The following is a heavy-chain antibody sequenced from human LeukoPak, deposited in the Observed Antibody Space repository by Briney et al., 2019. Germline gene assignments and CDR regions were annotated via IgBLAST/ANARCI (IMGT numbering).Heavy chain of an antibody. Sequence: GGSLRLSCAASGFMFSRYWMSWVRQAPGKGLEWVANIKQDGSETYYVDSVKGRFTISRDNAKSSLYLQMNSLRVEDTALYYCAPHSYGSGTPLFDYWGQGTLVIVSS. J-gene: IGHJ4*02. D-gene: IGHD3-10*01. V-gene: IGHV3-7*01. CDR2: IKQDGSET. CDR1: GFMFSRYW. CDR3: APHSYGSGTPLFDY.